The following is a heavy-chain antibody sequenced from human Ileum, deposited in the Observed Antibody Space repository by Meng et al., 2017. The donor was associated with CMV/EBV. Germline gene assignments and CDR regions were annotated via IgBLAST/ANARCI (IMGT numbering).Heavy chain of an antibody. Sequence: GESLKISCAASGFTVSSNYVSWVRQAPGKGLEWVSVIYSGGSTYYADSVKGRFTISRDNSKNTLYLQMNSLRAEDTAVYYCARDQTLRFYVTYGMDVWGQGTTVTVSS. D-gene: IGHD3-16*01. V-gene: IGHV3-66*02. CDR3: ARDQTLRFYVTYGMDV. J-gene: IGHJ6*02. CDR1: GFTVSSNY. CDR2: IYSGGST.